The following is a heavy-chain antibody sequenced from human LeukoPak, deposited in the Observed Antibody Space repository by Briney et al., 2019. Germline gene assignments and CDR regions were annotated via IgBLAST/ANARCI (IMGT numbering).Heavy chain of an antibody. CDR3: AKDLLSPHYSDY. CDR1: GFTFSSYG. CDR2: ISYDGSSK. J-gene: IGHJ4*02. V-gene: IGHV3-30*18. D-gene: IGHD3-10*01. Sequence: GGSLRLSCAASGFTFSSYGMHWVRQAPGKGLEWVAVISYDGSSKYYADSVKGRFTISRDNSKNTLYLQMNSLRAEDTAVYYCAKDLLSPHYSDYWGQGTLVTVSS.